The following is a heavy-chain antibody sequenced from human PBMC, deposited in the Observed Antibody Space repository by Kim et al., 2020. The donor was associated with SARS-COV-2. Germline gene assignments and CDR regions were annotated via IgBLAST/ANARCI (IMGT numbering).Heavy chain of an antibody. V-gene: IGHV3-30*18. CDR1: GFTFSSYG. CDR3: AKWTGGPLGY. Sequence: GGSLRLSCAASGFTFSSYGMYWVRQAPGKGLEWVAVISYDGSNKYYADSVKGRFTISRDNSKNTLYLQMNSLRAEDTAVYYCAKWTGGPLGYWGQGTLVTVSS. D-gene: IGHD2-8*02. J-gene: IGHJ4*02. CDR2: ISYDGSNK.